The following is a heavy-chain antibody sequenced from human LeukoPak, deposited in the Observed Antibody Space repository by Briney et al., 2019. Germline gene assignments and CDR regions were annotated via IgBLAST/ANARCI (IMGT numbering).Heavy chain of an antibody. Sequence: PSETLSLTCTVSGGSISSYYWSWIRQPAGKGLGWIGRIYTSGSTNYNPSLKSRVTMSVDTSKNQFSLKLSSVTAADTAVYYCARGRRGFTIFGVTMVPGLFDPWGQGTLVTVSS. V-gene: IGHV4-4*07. J-gene: IGHJ5*02. CDR1: GGSISSYY. CDR2: IYTSGST. D-gene: IGHD3-3*01. CDR3: ARGRRGFTIFGVTMVPGLFDP.